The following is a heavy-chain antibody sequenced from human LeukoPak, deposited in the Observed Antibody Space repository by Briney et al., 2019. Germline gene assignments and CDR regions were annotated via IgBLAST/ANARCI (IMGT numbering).Heavy chain of an antibody. D-gene: IGHD3-22*01. CDR1: GDSISTTSIY. V-gene: IGHV4-39*07. Sequence: SETLSLTCNVSGDSISTTSIYWGWIRQPPGQGLEWIGSMHHSGITYYNPSLKSRASISVDTSKNQFSLRLSSVTAADTAVYYCARARLVVSLRGLGWFDPWGQGTLVTVSS. CDR3: ARARLVVSLRGLGWFDP. J-gene: IGHJ5*02. CDR2: MHHSGIT.